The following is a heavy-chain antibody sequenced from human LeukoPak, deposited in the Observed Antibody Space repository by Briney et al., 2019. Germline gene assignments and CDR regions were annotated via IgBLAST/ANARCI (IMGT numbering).Heavy chain of an antibody. D-gene: IGHD3-16*02. J-gene: IGHJ3*02. CDR1: GFTFSSYG. CDR2: ISYDGSNK. CDR3: AKFYTGSVIPFHI. Sequence: GRSLRLSCAASGFTFSSYGMHWVRQAPGKGLEWVAVISYDGSNKYYADSVKGRITISRDNSKNTLYLQMNSLRAEDTAVYYCAKFYTGSVIPFHIWGHGTMVTVSS. V-gene: IGHV3-30*18.